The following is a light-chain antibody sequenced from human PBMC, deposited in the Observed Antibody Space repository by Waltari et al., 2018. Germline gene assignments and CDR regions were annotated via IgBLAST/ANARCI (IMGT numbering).Light chain of an antibody. CDR2: EVS. CDR1: DSAAGAYDF. V-gene: IGLV2-14*01. J-gene: IGLJ1*01. CDR3: SSYTTSSAPGV. Sequence: QSALTQPASVSGSPGPSITISCPGTDSAAGAYDFVSSYQQHPGKAPHLIIYEVSNRPSGISNRFSASKSGNTASLTISGLQAEDEADYYCSSYTTSSAPGVFGTGTRVTVL.